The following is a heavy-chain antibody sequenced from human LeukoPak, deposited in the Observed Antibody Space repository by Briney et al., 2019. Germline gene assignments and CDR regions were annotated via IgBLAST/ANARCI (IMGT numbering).Heavy chain of an antibody. CDR1: GYTFTSYG. Sequence: ASVKVSCKASGYTFTSYGISWVRQAPGQRLEWMGWINPNSGGTNYAQKFQGRVTMTRDTSISTAYMELSRLRSDDTAVYYCARVGYDFWSGYSDYFDYWGQGTLVTGFS. D-gene: IGHD3-3*01. CDR2: INPNSGGT. V-gene: IGHV1-2*02. CDR3: ARVGYDFWSGYSDYFDY. J-gene: IGHJ4*02.